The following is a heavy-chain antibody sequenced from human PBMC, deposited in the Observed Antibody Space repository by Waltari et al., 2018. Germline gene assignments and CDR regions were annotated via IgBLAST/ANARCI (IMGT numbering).Heavy chain of an antibody. J-gene: IGHJ4*02. CDR2: TNKEGLSS. V-gene: IGHV3-74*03. CDR1: GFTFSDYW. Sequence: EVQLVESGGGLVQPGGSLRLSCAASGFTFSDYWMHWVRQGPGKGLVWVARTNKEGLSSTYAESVKGRFTISRDNAKNTLYLQMDSLRGEDTAVYYCARMRNFWSGYFDYWGQGSLVTVSS. D-gene: IGHD3-3*01. CDR3: ARMRNFWSGYFDY.